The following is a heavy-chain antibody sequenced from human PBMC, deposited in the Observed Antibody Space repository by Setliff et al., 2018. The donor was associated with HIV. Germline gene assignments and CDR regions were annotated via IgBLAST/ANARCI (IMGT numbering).Heavy chain of an antibody. Sequence: GESLKISCKGSGHTFSTYWIGWVRQKRGKGLEWMGIIYPSDSDIRYSRSLQDQYTISADKSIATAYLQCRSLKTSDSGIYFCARFVSYKWSYGSNGFDIWGQGTVVTVSS. CDR1: GHTFSTYW. CDR3: ARFVSYKWSYGSNGFDI. J-gene: IGHJ3*02. CDR2: IYPSDSDI. V-gene: IGHV5-51*01. D-gene: IGHD1-1*01.